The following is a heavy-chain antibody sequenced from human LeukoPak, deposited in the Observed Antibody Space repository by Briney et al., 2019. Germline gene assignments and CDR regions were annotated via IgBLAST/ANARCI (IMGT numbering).Heavy chain of an antibody. CDR1: GFTFDDYA. D-gene: IGHD2-21*02. CDR2: ISWNSGSI. Sequence: AGRSLRLSCAASGFTFDDYAMHWVRQAPGKGLEWVSGISWNSGSIGYADSVKGRFTISRDNAKNSLYLQMNNLRAEDTALYYCAKDGAYCGGDCYSGWFDPWGQGTLVTVSS. J-gene: IGHJ5*02. CDR3: AKDGAYCGGDCYSGWFDP. V-gene: IGHV3-9*01.